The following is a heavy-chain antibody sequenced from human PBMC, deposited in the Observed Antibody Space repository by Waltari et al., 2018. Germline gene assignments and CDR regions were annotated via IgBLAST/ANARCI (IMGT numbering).Heavy chain of an antibody. V-gene: IGHV4-31*03. CDR2: IYYSGST. Sequence: VQLQESGPGLVKPSQTPSLTCPFSGRPLRRGRHYQGPLRQHPGKGLEWIGYIYYSGSTYYNPSLKSRVTISVDTSKNQFSLKLSSVTAADTAVYYCARLSSPYCSSTSCYEGDYWGQGTLVTVSS. D-gene: IGHD2-2*01. CDR1: GRPLRRGRHY. CDR3: ARLSSPYCSSTSCYEGDY. J-gene: IGHJ4*02.